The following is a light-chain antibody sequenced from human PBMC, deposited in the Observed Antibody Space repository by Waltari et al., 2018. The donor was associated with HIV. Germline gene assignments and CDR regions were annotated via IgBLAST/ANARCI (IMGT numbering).Light chain of an antibody. J-gene: IGLJ1*01. V-gene: IGLV1-51*01. Sequence: QSILTQPPSVSAAPGQKVTISCSGDNSNLGNNFVSWYQQGPGRAPRLLMYDNGRRPSGIPDRFSASKAGVSATLGIAGLQIVDEADYYCATWDSSLSLYVFGPGTTVAVL. CDR2: DNG. CDR3: ATWDSSLSLYV. CDR1: NSNLGNNF.